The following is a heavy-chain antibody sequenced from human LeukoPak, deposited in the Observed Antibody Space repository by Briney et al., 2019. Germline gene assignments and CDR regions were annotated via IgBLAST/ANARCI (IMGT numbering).Heavy chain of an antibody. CDR3: AKDPPGRYYYYYMDV. Sequence: PGGSLRLSCAASGFTFSSYGMHWVRQAPGKGLEWVAFIRYDGSNKYYADSVKGRFTISRDNSKNTLYLQMNSLRAEDTAVYYCAKDPPGRYYYYYMDVWGKGTTVTISS. J-gene: IGHJ6*03. CDR2: IRYDGSNK. D-gene: IGHD3-10*01. V-gene: IGHV3-30*02. CDR1: GFTFSSYG.